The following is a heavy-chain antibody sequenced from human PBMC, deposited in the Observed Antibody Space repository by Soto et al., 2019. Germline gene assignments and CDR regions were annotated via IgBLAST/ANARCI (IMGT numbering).Heavy chain of an antibody. J-gene: IGHJ6*02. V-gene: IGHV3-30-3*01. CDR2: ISYDGSNK. CDR1: GFTFSSYA. CDR3: ARSGVVPANWGMDV. Sequence: QVQLVESEGGVVQPARSLRLSCAASGFTFSSYAMHWVRQAPGKGLEWLAVISYDGSNKYYADSVKGRFTISRDNTKNTLFLQMNSLRAEDTAVYYCARSGVVPANWGMDVWGQGTTVTVSS. D-gene: IGHD2-2*01.